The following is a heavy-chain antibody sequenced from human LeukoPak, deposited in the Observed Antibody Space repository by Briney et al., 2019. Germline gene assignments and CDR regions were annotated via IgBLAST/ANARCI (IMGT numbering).Heavy chain of an antibody. J-gene: IGHJ4*02. V-gene: IGHV1-2*02. CDR1: GYTFTGYY. CDR3: ARVATKVNYFDY. Sequence: ASVKVSCKASGYTFTGYYMHWVRQAPGQGLEWMGWINPNSGGTNYAQKFQGRVTMTRDTSISTAYMELSRLRSDDTAVYYCARVATKVNYFDYWGQGTLVTVSS. CDR2: INPNSGGT. D-gene: IGHD5-12*01.